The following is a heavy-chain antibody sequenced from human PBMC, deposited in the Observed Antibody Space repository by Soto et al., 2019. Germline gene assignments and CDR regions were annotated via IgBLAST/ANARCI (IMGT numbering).Heavy chain of an antibody. V-gene: IGHV4-59*01. D-gene: IGHD3-10*01. Sequence: SESLSLTCSVCGGSMREYFWSCIRQSPGKGLEWIGDIYYLGSTDYNPSLKSRVTISVDTSKRQFSLRLTSVTAADTAVYYCARDGYDGSGRPYPAYWGPGTQVT. CDR3: ARDGYDGSGRPYPAY. J-gene: IGHJ4*02. CDR1: GGSMREYF. CDR2: IYYLGST.